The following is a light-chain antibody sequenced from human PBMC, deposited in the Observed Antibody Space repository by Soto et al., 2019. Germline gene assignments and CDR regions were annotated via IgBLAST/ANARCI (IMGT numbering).Light chain of an antibody. CDR3: SSYTSSSTVV. V-gene: IGLV2-14*03. CDR1: SSDVGGYNS. CDR2: DVN. Sequence: QSALTQPASVSGSPGQSITISCTGTSSDVGGYNSVSWYQQHPGEVPKLIIYDVNNRPSGVSNRFFGSKSDNTASLTISGLQAEDEADYYCSSYTSSSTVVFGGGTKVTVL. J-gene: IGLJ2*01.